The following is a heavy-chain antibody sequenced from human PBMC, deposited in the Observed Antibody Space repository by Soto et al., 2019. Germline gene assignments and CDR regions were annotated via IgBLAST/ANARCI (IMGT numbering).Heavy chain of an antibody. Sequence: GGSLRLSCAAFGLTISGKKYVAWVRQAPGKGLEWVSGLYDVDGSFYADSVRGRFTTSSDSSKTTVYLQMNDLRPDDTAVYYCATWHEREHAYDVWGQGXTVTV. J-gene: IGHJ3*01. CDR1: GLTISGKKY. CDR2: LYDVDGS. D-gene: IGHD1-1*01. V-gene: IGHV3-53*01. CDR3: ATWHEREHAYDV.